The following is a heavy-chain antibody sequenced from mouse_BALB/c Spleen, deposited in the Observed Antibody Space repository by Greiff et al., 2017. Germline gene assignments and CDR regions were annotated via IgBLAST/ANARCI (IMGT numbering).Heavy chain of an antibody. CDR1: GYTFTDYE. J-gene: IGHJ4*01. CDR3: TRRGVNYVVAY. D-gene: IGHD2-1*01. V-gene: IGHV1-15*01. Sequence: QVQLQQSGAELVRPGASVTLSCKASGYTFTDYEMHWVKQTPVHGLEWIGAFDPETGGTAYNQKFKGKATLTADKSSSTAYMELRSLTSEDSAVYYCTRRGVNYVVAYGGQGTSVTVSS. CDR2: FDPETGGT.